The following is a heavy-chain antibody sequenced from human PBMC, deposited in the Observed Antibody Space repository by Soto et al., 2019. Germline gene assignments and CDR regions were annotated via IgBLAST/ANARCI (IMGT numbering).Heavy chain of an antibody. CDR2: VSYSGTS. CDR1: DASLTSHY. CDR3: TRLRYGGAFDY. J-gene: IGHJ4*02. V-gene: IGHV4-59*08. D-gene: IGHD4-17*01. Sequence: QVHLQESGPGLVKPSETLSLTCTVSDASLTSHYWNWIRRPPGKGLEWIGYVSYSGTSNYNPSLKNRVAVSLDTSKNQFSLKLRSVTAADTAVYYCTRLRYGGAFDYWGQGALVTVSS.